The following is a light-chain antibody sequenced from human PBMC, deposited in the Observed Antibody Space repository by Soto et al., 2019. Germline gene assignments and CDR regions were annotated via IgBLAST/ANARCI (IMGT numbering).Light chain of an antibody. Sequence: IVLTQYPGTLSLSPGESATLSCRASQRVASSHIAWYRPKPGQAPCLLIYGASNSATGMADRFSGSGCGTDFTLTSSRLEAEDAAVYYCQHDCSSPPYTFGQGTKLKIK. CDR3: QHDCSSPPYT. CDR2: GAS. V-gene: IGKV3-20*01. CDR1: QRVASSH. J-gene: IGKJ2*01.